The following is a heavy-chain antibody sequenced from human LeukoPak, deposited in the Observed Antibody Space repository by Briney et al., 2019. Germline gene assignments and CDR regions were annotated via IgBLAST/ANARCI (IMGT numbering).Heavy chain of an antibody. CDR2: IYYSGST. J-gene: IGHJ5*02. V-gene: IGHV4-59*01. Sequence: SETLSLTCTVSGGSISSYYWSWIRQPPGKGLEWIGYIYYSGSTNYNPSLKSRGTISVDTSKNQFSLKLSSVTAADTAVYYCARGPFSDTAMIDNWFDPWGQGTLVTVSS. CDR3: ARGPFSDTAMIDNWFDP. D-gene: IGHD5-18*01. CDR1: GGSISSYY.